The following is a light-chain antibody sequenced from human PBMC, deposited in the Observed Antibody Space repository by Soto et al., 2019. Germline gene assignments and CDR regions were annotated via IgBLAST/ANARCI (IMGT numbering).Light chain of an antibody. J-gene: IGKJ1*01. CDR1: QSVSSSY. CDR3: QQYGSSQET. CDR2: GAS. Sequence: IVLSQSPGTLSLSPGERATLSCRASQSVSSSYLAWYQQKPGQAPRLLIYGASSRATGIPDRFSGSGSGTDFTLTISRLEPEDFAVYYCQQYGSSQETFGQGTKV. V-gene: IGKV3-20*01.